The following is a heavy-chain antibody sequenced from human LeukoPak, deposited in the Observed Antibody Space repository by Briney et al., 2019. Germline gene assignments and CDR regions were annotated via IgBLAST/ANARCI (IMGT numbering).Heavy chain of an antibody. D-gene: IGHD5-12*01. J-gene: IGHJ4*02. V-gene: IGHV3-23*01. CDR3: AKEAWWLHYFDY. Sequence: GGSLRLSCAVSGFAFGSEAMSWVRQSPARGLEWVASISPGGGTTYYADYVKGRFTISRDNSNNSLFVQMNSLRAEDTAVYYCAKEAWWLHYFDYWGQGTLVRVSS. CDR2: ISPGGGTT. CDR1: GFAFGSEA.